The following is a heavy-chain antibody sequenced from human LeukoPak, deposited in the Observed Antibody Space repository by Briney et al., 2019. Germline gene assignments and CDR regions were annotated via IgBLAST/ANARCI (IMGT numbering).Heavy chain of an antibody. CDR2: IYFSGST. J-gene: IGHJ6*04. Sequence: SETLSLTCTVSGGSISSYYWSWVRQPPGKGLEWIGYIYFSGSTNYHPPLKSRVTISVDTSKNQFSLKLSSVTAADTAVYYCAREPDYYYGMDVWGKGTTVTVSS. CDR3: AREPDYYYGMDV. CDR1: GGSISSYY. V-gene: IGHV4-59*01.